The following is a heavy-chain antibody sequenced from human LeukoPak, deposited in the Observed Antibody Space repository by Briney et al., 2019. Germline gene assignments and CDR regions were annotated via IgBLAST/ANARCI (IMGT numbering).Heavy chain of an antibody. CDR2: ISGSGGST. V-gene: IGHV3-23*01. CDR1: GFTFSSYA. Sequence: PGGSLRLSCAASGFTFSSYAMSWVRQAPGKGLEWVSAISGSGGSTYYADSVKGRFTISRDNSKNTLYLQMNSLRAEDTAVYYCAKEGSYDILTGYSPDAFDIWGQGTMVTVSS. J-gene: IGHJ3*02. D-gene: IGHD3-9*01. CDR3: AKEGSYDILTGYSPDAFDI.